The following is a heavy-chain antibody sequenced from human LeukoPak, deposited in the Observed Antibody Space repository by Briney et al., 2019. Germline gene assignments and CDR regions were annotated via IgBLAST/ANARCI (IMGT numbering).Heavy chain of an antibody. Sequence: SGGSLRLSCAASGFTFSSYAMHWVRQAPGKGLKWVAVISYDGSNKYYADSVKGRFTISRDDSKSTLYLQMNSLTTEDTAVYYCTTGSGYSTDWYDFWGQGTLVTVSS. CDR3: TTGSGYSTDWYDF. CDR1: GFTFSSYA. D-gene: IGHD6-19*01. V-gene: IGHV3-30-3*01. J-gene: IGHJ4*02. CDR2: ISYDGSNK.